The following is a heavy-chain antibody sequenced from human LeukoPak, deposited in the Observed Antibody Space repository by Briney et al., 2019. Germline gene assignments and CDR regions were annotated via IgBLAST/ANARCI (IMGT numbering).Heavy chain of an antibody. D-gene: IGHD6-13*01. J-gene: IGHJ6*03. CDR3: ARAGLGYSSSWDYYYYMDV. V-gene: IGHV1-2*02. Sequence: GASVKVSCKAFGYTFTSNYMHWVRQAPGQGLEWMGWINPNSGGTNYAQRFQGRVTMTRDTSISTVYMELSRLRSDDTAVYYCARAGLGYSSSWDYYYYMDVWGKGTTVTVSS. CDR2: INPNSGGT. CDR1: GYTFTSNY.